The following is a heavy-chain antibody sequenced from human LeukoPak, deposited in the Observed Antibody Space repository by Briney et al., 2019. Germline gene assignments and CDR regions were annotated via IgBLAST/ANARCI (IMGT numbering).Heavy chain of an antibody. CDR3: ARDRVEYSYAHNFDY. CDR1: GGTFSSYA. Sequence: SVKVSCKASGGTFSSYAISWVRQAPGHGLEWMGRIIPIFGTANYAQKFQGRVTITTDESTSTAYMELSSLRSEDTAVYYCARDRVEYSYAHNFDYWGQGTLVTVSS. J-gene: IGHJ4*02. CDR2: IIPIFGTA. V-gene: IGHV1-69*05. D-gene: IGHD5-18*01.